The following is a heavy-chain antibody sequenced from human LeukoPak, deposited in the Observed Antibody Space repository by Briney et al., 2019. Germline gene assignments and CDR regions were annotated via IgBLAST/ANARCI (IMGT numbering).Heavy chain of an antibody. Sequence: GASVKVSCKASGYTFTSYAMHWVRQAPGQRLEWMGWINAGNGNTKYSQKFQGRVTITRDTSASTAYMELSSLRSEDTAVYYCARGPRDDDMAAAGTVMRYWGQGTLVTVSS. CDR2: INAGNGNT. CDR3: ARGPRDDDMAAAGTVMRY. J-gene: IGHJ4*02. CDR1: GYTFTSYA. V-gene: IGHV1-3*01. D-gene: IGHD6-13*01.